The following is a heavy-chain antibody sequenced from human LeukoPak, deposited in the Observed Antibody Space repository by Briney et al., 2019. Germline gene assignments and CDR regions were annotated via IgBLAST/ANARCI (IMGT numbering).Heavy chain of an antibody. CDR1: GFAFSAYA. Sequence: GGSLRLSCTDSGFAFSAYAMTWVRHVPGKGLDWVSSLTANSDDTTYEDSVRGRITMSRNNSKISLYLQMNNRRAEDTATYYCGRDPNSSYVGAFEFWGQGTLVTVSS. V-gene: IGHV3-23*01. CDR2: LTANSDDT. J-gene: IGHJ3*01. D-gene: IGHD6-6*01. CDR3: GRDPNSSYVGAFEF.